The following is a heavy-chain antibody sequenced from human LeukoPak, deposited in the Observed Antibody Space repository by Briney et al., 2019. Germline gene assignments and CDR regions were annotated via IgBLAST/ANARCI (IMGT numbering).Heavy chain of an antibody. J-gene: IGHJ4*02. V-gene: IGHV1-2*02. CDR3: ARDPGMIVVAFDY. CDR2: INPNSGGT. Sequence: ASVTVSCKASGYTFTGYYMHWVRQAPGQELEWMGWINPNSGGTNYAQKFQGRVTMTRDTSISTAYMVLSRLRSDDTAVYYCARDPGMIVVAFDYWGQGTLVTVSS. CDR1: GYTFTGYY. D-gene: IGHD3-22*01.